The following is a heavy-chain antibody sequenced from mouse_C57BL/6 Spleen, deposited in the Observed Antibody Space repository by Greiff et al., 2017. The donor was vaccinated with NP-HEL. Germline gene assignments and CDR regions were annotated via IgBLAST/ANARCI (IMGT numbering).Heavy chain of an antibody. CDR2: IYPRSGNT. J-gene: IGHJ2*01. D-gene: IGHD3-2*02. CDR1: GYTFTSYG. V-gene: IGHV1-81*01. Sequence: QVQLQQSGAELARPGASVKLSCKASGYTFTSYGISWVKQRTGQGLEWIGEIYPRSGNTYYNEKFKGKATLTADKSSSTAYMELRSLTSEDSAVYFCARGGQLRLRQYFDYWGQGTTLTVSS. CDR3: ARGGQLRLRQYFDY.